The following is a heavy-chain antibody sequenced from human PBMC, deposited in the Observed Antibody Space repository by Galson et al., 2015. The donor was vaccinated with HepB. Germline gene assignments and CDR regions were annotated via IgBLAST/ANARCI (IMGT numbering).Heavy chain of an antibody. CDR2: IKEDGSER. CDR1: GFSLRSYW. D-gene: IGHD3-10*01. J-gene: IGHJ4*02. CDR3: ARPIGGSGLEY. Sequence: SLRLSCAASGFSLRSYWMIWVRQAPGKGPEWVANIKEDGSERYYMDSVKGRFTISRDNAQNSLFLQMNGLRAEDTASYYCARPIGGSGLEYWGQGTLVTVSS. V-gene: IGHV3-7*01.